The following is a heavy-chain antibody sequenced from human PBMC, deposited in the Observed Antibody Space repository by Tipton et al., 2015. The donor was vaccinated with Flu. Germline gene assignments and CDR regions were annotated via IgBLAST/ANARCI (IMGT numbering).Heavy chain of an antibody. Sequence: TLSLTCTVSGGPISSYYWSWIRQPPGKGLEWIGYIYYSGSTNYNPSLKSRVTISVDTSKNQFSLKLSSVTAADTAVYYCARATTYGSGSYYAYYYYYMDVWGKGTTVTVSS. CDR3: ARATTYGSGSYYAYYYYYMDV. CDR1: GGPISSYY. CDR2: IYYSGST. J-gene: IGHJ6*03. V-gene: IGHV4-59*01. D-gene: IGHD3-10*01.